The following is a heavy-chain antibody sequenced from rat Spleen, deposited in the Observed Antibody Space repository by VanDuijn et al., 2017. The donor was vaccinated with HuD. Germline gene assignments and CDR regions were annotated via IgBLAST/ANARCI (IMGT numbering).Heavy chain of an antibody. CDR3: TRDRAYTADYYYRWFAY. Sequence: EVQLVESGGGLVQPGRSLKVSCVASGFTFNNYWMTWIRQAPGKGLEWVATISNTGGNTYYPDSTKGRFTISRDNAESTLSLQMNSLTSEDTATYYCTRDRAYTADYYYRWFAYWGQGTLVTVSS. D-gene: IGHD1-6*01. CDR1: GFTFNNYW. CDR2: ISNTGGNT. V-gene: IGHV5-31*01. J-gene: IGHJ3*01.